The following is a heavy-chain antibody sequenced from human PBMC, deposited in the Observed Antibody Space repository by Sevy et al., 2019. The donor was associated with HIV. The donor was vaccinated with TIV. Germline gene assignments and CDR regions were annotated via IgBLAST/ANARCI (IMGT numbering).Heavy chain of an antibody. J-gene: IGHJ1*01. CDR2: INSDGSST. Sequence: GESLKISCAASGFTFSSYWMHWVRQAPGKGLVWVSRINSDGSSTSYADSVKGRFTISRDNAKNTLYLQMNSLRAEDTAVYYCARARMEYSSSLEYFQYWGQGTLVTVSS. CDR3: ARARMEYSSSLEYFQY. D-gene: IGHD6-6*01. CDR1: GFTFSSYW. V-gene: IGHV3-74*01.